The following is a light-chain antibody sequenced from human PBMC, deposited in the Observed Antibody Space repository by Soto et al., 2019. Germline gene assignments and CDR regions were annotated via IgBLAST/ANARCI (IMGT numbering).Light chain of an antibody. V-gene: IGKV3-11*01. CDR2: DAS. J-gene: IGKJ4*01. CDR1: QSVSSY. CDR3: QQRSNWLLT. Sequence: ELVLTQSPATLSLSPGERATLSCRASQSVSSYLAWYQQKPGQAPRLLIYDASNRATGIPARLSGSGSGTDFTLTISSLEPEDFAVYYCQQRSNWLLTFGGGTKVDIK.